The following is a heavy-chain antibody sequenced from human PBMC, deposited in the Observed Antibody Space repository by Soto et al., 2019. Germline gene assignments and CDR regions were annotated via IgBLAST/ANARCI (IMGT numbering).Heavy chain of an antibody. CDR3: ATWHEREHAYDV. CDR2: LYDVDGS. V-gene: IGHV3-53*01. D-gene: IGHD1-1*01. CDR1: GLTVSGKKY. Sequence: DVQLVESGGGLMQPGESLRLACAASGLTVSGKKYVAWVRQAPGKGLEWVSALYDVDGSFYADSVKGRFTTSSDSSKTTVYLKMNGLRPDDTAVYYCATWHEREHAYDVWGQGTTVTVSS. J-gene: IGHJ3*01.